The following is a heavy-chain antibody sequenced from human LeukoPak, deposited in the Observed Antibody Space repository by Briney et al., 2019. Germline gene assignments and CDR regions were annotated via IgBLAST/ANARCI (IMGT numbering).Heavy chain of an antibody. D-gene: IGHD5-18*01. J-gene: IGHJ4*02. CDR3: AKDRYSSGYGYFDY. V-gene: IGHV3-23*01. Sequence: GGSLRLSCAASGFTFSSSAMSWVRQAPGKGLEWVTVISGSGSSTYYADSVKGRLAISRDNSKNTLYLQMNSLRAEDTAVYYCAKDRYSSGYGYFDYWGQGTLVTVSS. CDR2: ISGSGSST. CDR1: GFTFSSSA.